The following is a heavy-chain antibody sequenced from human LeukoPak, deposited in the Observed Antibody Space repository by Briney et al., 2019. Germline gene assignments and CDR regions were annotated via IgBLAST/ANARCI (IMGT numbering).Heavy chain of an antibody. CDR1: GFTFSSYG. V-gene: IGHV3-33*01. CDR3: ARAGQWLAPGGVDY. CDR2: IWYDGSNK. Sequence: GRSLRLSCAASGFTFSSYGMHWVRQAPGKGLEWVGVIWYDGSNKYYADSVKGRFTISRDNSKNTLYLQMNSLRAEDTAVYYCARAGQWLAPGGVDYWGQGTLVTVYS. D-gene: IGHD6-19*01. J-gene: IGHJ4*02.